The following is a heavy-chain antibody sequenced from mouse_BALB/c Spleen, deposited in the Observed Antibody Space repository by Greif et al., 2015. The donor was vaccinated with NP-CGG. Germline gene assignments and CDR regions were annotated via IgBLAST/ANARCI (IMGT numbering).Heavy chain of an antibody. V-gene: IGHV1-87*01. D-gene: IGHD1-1*01. Sequence: QVQLQQSGAELARPGASVKLSCKASGYTFTSYWMQWVKQRPGQGLEWIGAIYPGDGDTRYTQKFKGKATLTADKSSSTAYMQLSSLASEDSAVYYCARGSNYFDYWGQGTTLTVSS. CDR3: ARGSNYFDY. J-gene: IGHJ2*01. CDR2: IYPGDGDT. CDR1: GYTFTSYW.